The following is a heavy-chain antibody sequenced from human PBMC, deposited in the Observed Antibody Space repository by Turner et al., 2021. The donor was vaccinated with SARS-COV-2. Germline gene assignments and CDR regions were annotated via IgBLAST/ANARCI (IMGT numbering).Heavy chain of an antibody. V-gene: IGHV3-30-3*01. D-gene: IGHD1-26*01. Sequence: QVQLVETGGGVVQPGRSLRFSCAPTGFTFSSYAMHWVRQAPGKGLEWVAVISYDGSNKYYADSVKGRFTISSDNSKNTLYLQMNSLRAEDTAVYYCARGFSGNYYYFDYWGQGTLVTVSS. CDR3: ARGFSGNYYYFDY. J-gene: IGHJ4*02. CDR1: GFTFSSYA. CDR2: ISYDGSNK.